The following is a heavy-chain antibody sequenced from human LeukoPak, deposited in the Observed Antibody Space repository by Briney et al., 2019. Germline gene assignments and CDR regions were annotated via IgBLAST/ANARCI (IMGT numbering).Heavy chain of an antibody. CDR2: KYYSGSA. D-gene: IGHD2-2*01. V-gene: IGHV4-31*03. J-gene: IGHJ3*02. Sequence: SETLSLTCSVSGVPVSDGRYYWTWIRQDPGKGLEWIGYKYYSGSAKYNPSLKSRLTISIDTSKNQFSLQLSSVTAADTATYYCATPYCSSISCLDVFNMWGQGTGVTVSS. CDR3: ATPYCSSISCLDVFNM. CDR1: GVPVSDGRYY.